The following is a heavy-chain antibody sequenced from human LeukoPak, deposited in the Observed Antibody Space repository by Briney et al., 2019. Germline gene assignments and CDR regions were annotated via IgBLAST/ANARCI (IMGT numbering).Heavy chain of an antibody. Sequence: SETPSLTCTVSGGSISSSSYYWGWIRQPPGKGLEWIGSIYYSGSTYYNPSLKSRVTISVDTSKNQFSLKLSSVTAADTAVYYCARRGAARRGTFDYWGQGTLVTVSS. CDR1: GGSISSSSYY. CDR3: ARRGAARRGTFDY. CDR2: IYYSGST. J-gene: IGHJ4*02. V-gene: IGHV4-39*01. D-gene: IGHD6-6*01.